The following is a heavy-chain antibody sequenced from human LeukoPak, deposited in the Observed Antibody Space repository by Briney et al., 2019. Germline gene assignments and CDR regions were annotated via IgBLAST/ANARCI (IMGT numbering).Heavy chain of an antibody. CDR3: AKDSYYYDSSCYYPAGPLFDY. CDR2: ISGSGGST. D-gene: IGHD3-22*01. Sequence: GGSLRFSCAASGFTFSSYAMSWVRKAPGKGLEWVSAISGSGGSTYYADSVKGRFTISRDNSKNTLYLQMNSLRAEDTAVYYCAKDSYYYDSSCYYPAGPLFDYWGQGTLVTVAS. V-gene: IGHV3-23*01. CDR1: GFTFSSYA. J-gene: IGHJ4*02.